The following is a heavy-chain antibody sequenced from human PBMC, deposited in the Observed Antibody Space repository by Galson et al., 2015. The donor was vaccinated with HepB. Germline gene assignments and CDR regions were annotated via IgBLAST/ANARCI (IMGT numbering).Heavy chain of an antibody. CDR1: GFTFSFYA. Sequence: SLRLSCAASGFTFSFYAMSWVRQAPGKGLEWVSAITSGSTYYADSVKGRFTISRDNSENTLYLQMNSLRAEDTAVYYCVKVGYSDFGGRYGMDVWGQGTTVIVSS. D-gene: IGHD4-11*01. CDR3: VKVGYSDFGGRYGMDV. CDR2: ITSGST. J-gene: IGHJ6*02. V-gene: IGHV3-23*01.